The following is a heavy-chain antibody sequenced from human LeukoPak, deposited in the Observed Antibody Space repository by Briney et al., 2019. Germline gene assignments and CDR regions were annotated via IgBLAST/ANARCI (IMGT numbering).Heavy chain of an antibody. Sequence: KPSETLSLTCTVSGGSISSYYWSWIRQPPGKGLEWIGYISYGGSTNYNPSLKSRVTISVDTSKNQFSLKLSSVTAADTAVYYCAGEGYASNWYDSWGQGTLVTVSS. V-gene: IGHV4-59*01. CDR2: ISYGGST. CDR3: AGEGYASNWYDS. CDR1: GGSISSYY. D-gene: IGHD2-2*01. J-gene: IGHJ5*01.